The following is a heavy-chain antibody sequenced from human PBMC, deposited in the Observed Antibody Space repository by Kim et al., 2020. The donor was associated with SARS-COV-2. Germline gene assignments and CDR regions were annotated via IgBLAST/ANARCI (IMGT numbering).Heavy chain of an antibody. J-gene: IGHJ2*01. V-gene: IGHV3-30-3*01. Sequence: GGSLRLSCAASGFTFSSYAMHWVRQAPGKGLEWVAVISYDGSNKYYADSVKGRFTISRDNSKNTLYLQMNSLRAEDTAVYYCARAPHIVVVTAILGYFDLWGRGTLVNVSS. D-gene: IGHD2-21*02. CDR2: ISYDGSNK. CDR1: GFTFSSYA. CDR3: ARAPHIVVVTAILGYFDL.